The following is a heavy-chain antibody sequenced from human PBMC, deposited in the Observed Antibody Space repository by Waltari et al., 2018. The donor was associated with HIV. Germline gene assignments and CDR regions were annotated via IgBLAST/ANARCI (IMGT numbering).Heavy chain of an antibody. CDR1: GFTFSSYW. D-gene: IGHD3-10*01. Sequence: EVQLVESGGGLVQPGGSLRLSCAASGFTFSSYWMSWVRQAPGKGVGWVGNIKQDGSEKDDVDSGNGRFTISRDNAENSLYLQMNSLRAEDTAVYYCARGGFYGSGSKVNWGQGTLVTFSS. J-gene: IGHJ4*02. CDR2: IKQDGSEK. CDR3: ARGGFYGSGSKVN. V-gene: IGHV3-7*04.